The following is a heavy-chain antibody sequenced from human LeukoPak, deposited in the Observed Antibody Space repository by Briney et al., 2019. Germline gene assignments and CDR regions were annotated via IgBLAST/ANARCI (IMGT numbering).Heavy chain of an antibody. CDR2: ISSDGSDE. V-gene: IGHV3-30*04. CDR1: RFTFSSYA. D-gene: IGHD2-21*01. CDR3: ARSDGGTMNY. Sequence: GSLRLSCAASRFTFSSYAMHWVRQAPGKGLEWVAVISSDGSDESYADSVKGRITISRDNSKNTLYLQMNSLRAEDTAVFYCARSDGGTMNYWGQGTLVTVSS. J-gene: IGHJ4*02.